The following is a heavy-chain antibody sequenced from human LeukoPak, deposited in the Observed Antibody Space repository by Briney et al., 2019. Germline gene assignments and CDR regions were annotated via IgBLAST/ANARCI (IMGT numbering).Heavy chain of an antibody. Sequence: SETLSLTCTVSGGSISSYYWSWIRQPPGKGLEWIGYIYYSGSTNYNPSLKSRVTISVDTSKNQFPLKLSSVTAADTAVYYCARQFGDYDAFDIWGQGTMVTVSS. J-gene: IGHJ3*02. D-gene: IGHD4-17*01. CDR1: GGSISSYY. CDR3: ARQFGDYDAFDI. CDR2: IYYSGST. V-gene: IGHV4-59*01.